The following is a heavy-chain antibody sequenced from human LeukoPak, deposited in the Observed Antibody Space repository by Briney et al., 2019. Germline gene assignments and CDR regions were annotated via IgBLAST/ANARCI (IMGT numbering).Heavy chain of an antibody. CDR3: ARGKYQISIFCTRGKCYPGAFDI. J-gene: IGHJ3*02. CDR1: GFTFSSYA. Sequence: PGGSLRLSCAASGFTFSSYAMSWVRQAPGKGLEWIGYIYYSGSTNYNPSLKSRVSISVDTSKNQFSLKLSSVTAADTAVYYCARGKYQISIFCTRGKCYPGAFDIWGRGTMATVSS. V-gene: IGHV4-59*01. CDR2: IYYSGST. D-gene: IGHD2-8*02.